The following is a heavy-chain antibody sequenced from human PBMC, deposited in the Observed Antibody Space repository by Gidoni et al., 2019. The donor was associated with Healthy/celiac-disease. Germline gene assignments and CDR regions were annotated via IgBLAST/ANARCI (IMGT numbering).Heavy chain of an antibody. CDR3: ARGRHGYHYYYGMDV. CDR2: INHSGST. Sequence: QVQLQQWGAGLLKPSETLSLTCAVYGGAFSGYYWSWIRQPPGTGLEWIGEINHSGSTNDNPSLKSRVTISVDTSKNQFSLKLSSVTAADTAVYYCARGRHGYHYYYGMDVWGQGTTVTVSS. V-gene: IGHV4-34*01. CDR1: GGAFSGYY. J-gene: IGHJ6*02.